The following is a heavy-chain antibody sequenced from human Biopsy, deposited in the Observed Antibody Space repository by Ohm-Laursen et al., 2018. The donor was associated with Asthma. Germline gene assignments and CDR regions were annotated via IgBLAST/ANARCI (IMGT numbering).Heavy chain of an antibody. J-gene: IGHJ4*02. CDR3: ASQSSGPDFWGGYYYFDY. Sequence: RSLRLSCAAPGFTFSSYGMHWVRQAPGRGLEWVAVISYDGSNKYYADSVKGRFTISRDNSKNTLYLQMNSLRAEDTAVYYCASQSSGPDFWGGYYYFDYWGQGTLVTVSS. CDR1: GFTFSSYG. V-gene: IGHV3-30*03. D-gene: IGHD3-3*01. CDR2: ISYDGSNK.